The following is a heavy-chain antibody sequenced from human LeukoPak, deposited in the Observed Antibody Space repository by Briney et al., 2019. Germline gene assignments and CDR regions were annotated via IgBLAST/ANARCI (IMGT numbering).Heavy chain of an antibody. V-gene: IGHV4-39*01. CDR2: IYYSGST. J-gene: IGHJ3*02. Sequence: SETLSLTCTVSGGSISSSSYYWGWIRQPPGKGLEWIGSIYYSGSTYYNPSLKSRVTISVDTSKNQFSLKLSSVTAADTAGYYCARHTQRLDAFDIWGQGTMVTVSS. CDR1: GGSISSSSYY. CDR3: ARHTQRLDAFDI.